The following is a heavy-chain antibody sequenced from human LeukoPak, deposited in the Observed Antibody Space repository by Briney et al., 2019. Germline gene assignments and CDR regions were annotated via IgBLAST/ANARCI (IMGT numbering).Heavy chain of an antibody. V-gene: IGHV3-23*01. D-gene: IGHD6-19*01. CDR3: AKDHGGLSSGWPYYFDY. Sequence: GGSLRLSCAASGFTFSSYAMSWVRQAPGKGLEWVSAISGSGGGTYYADSVKGRFTISRDNSKNTLYLQMNSLRAEDTAVYYCAKDHGGLSSGWPYYFDYWGQGTLVTVSS. CDR1: GFTFSSYA. J-gene: IGHJ4*02. CDR2: ISGSGGGT.